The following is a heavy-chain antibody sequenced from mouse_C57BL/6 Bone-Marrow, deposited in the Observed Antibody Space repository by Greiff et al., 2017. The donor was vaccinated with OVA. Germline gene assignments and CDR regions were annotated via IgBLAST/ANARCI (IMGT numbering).Heavy chain of an antibody. CDR1: GYTFTSYW. CDR2: IDPSDSYT. V-gene: IGHV1-50*01. D-gene: IGHD2-4*01. CDR3: ARRLRRKKNYFDY. Sequence: QVQLQQPGAELVKPGASVKLSCKASGYTFTSYWMQWVKQRPGQGLEWIGEIDPSDSYTNYNQKFKGKATLTVDKSSSTAYMQLSSLTSEDSAVDYGARRLRRKKNYFDYWGQGTSLTVSS. J-gene: IGHJ2*02.